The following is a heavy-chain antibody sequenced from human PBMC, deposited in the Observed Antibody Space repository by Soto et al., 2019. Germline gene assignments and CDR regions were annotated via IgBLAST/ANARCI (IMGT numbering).Heavy chain of an antibody. CDR1: GFTFSSYG. CDR2: IWYDGSNK. Sequence: QVQLVESGGGVVQPGRSLRLSCAASGFTFSSYGMHWVRQAPGKGLEWVAVIWYDGSNKYYADSVKGRFTISRDNSKNTLYLQMNSLRAEDTAVYYCARDNHGGTNDYWGQGTLVTVSS. D-gene: IGHD2-15*01. J-gene: IGHJ4*02. CDR3: ARDNHGGTNDY. V-gene: IGHV3-33*01.